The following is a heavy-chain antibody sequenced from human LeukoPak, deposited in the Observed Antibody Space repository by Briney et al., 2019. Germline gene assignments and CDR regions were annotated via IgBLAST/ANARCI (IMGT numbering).Heavy chain of an antibody. Sequence: GGTLRLSCAASGFTFSSYGMSWVRQAPGKGLEWVSAISGSGGSTYYADSVKGRFTISRDNSKNTLYLQMNSLRAEDTAVYYCAKGLACSSWFWVAAFDIWGQGTMVTVSS. V-gene: IGHV3-23*01. D-gene: IGHD6-13*01. CDR3: AKGLACSSWFWVAAFDI. CDR1: GFTFSSYG. J-gene: IGHJ3*02. CDR2: ISGSGGST.